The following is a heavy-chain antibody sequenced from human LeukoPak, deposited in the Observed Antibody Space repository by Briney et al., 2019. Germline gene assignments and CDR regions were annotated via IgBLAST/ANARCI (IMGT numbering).Heavy chain of an antibody. D-gene: IGHD2-2*01. Sequence: SVKVSCKASGGTFSSYAISWVRQAPGQGLEWMGGIIPIFGTANYAQKFQGRVTITTDESTSTAYMELSSLRSEDTAVYYCARKAPARGNWFDPWGQGTLVNVSP. CDR3: ARKAPARGNWFDP. CDR2: IIPIFGTA. J-gene: IGHJ5*02. V-gene: IGHV1-69*05. CDR1: GGTFSSYA.